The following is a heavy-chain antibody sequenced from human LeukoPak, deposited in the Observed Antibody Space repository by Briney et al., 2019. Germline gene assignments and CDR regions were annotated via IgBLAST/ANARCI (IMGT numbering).Heavy chain of an antibody. CDR2: INGDGTSG. V-gene: IGHV3-74*01. Sequence: PGGFLRLSCAASGFTLRNYCMHWVRQTPGKGLLWVSRINGDGTSGTYAGSVKGRFTISRDNAKNTLYLQMNSLRAEDTAVYYCARVAYCGGDCYSLDYYYMDVWGKGTTVTVSS. D-gene: IGHD2-21*02. CDR1: GFTLRNYC. J-gene: IGHJ6*03. CDR3: ARVAYCGGDCYSLDYYYMDV.